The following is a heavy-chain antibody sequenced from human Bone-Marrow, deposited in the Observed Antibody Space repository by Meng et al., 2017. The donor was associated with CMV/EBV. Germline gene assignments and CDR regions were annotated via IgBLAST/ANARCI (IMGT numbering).Heavy chain of an antibody. V-gene: IGHV3-48*03. CDR1: GFTFRNFE. J-gene: IGHJ6*02. CDR3: ARDLSIWAAGYGMDV. D-gene: IGHD6-13*01. CDR2: ISSSGNKV. Sequence: GGSLRLSCAVSGFTFRNFEMNWVRQTPGKGLEWIAYISSSGNKVYYADSVQGRFTISRDNAKNSLYLQMNSLRAEDTAVYYCARDLSIWAAGYGMDVWGQGTTVTVSS.